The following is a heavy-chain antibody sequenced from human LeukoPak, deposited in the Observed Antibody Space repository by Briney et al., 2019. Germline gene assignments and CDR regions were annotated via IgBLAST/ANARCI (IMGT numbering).Heavy chain of an antibody. CDR1: GFTFSSYA. J-gene: IGHJ4*01. V-gene: IGHV3-23*01. D-gene: IGHD6-19*01. CDR2: ISGRGGYT. CDR3: AKDYSSGWCLDY. Sequence: TGGSLRLSCAASGFTFSSYAMSWVRQAPGKGLEWVSGISGRGGYTYYAGSVKGRFTISRDNSKNTLYLQMNSLTVEDTAVYYCAKDYSSGWCLDYWGQGSLVTVSS.